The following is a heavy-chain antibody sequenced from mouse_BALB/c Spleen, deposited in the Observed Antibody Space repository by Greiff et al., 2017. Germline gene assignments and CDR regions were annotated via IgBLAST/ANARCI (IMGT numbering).Heavy chain of an antibody. J-gene: IGHJ4*01. CDR2: IYPGNSDT. CDR3: TRSAIYYDYAMDY. Sequence: VQLKQSGTVLARPGASVKMSCKASGYSFTSYWMHWVKQRPGQGLEWIGAIYPGNSDTSYNQKFKGKAKLTAVTSASTAYMELSSLTNEDSAVYYCTRSAIYYDYAMDYWGQGTSVTVSS. CDR1: GYSFTSYW. D-gene: IGHD2-4*01. V-gene: IGHV1-5*01.